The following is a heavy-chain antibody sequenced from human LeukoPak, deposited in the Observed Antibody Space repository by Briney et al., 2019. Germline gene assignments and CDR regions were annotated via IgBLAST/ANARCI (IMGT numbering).Heavy chain of an antibody. V-gene: IGHV4-59*01. J-gene: IGHJ3*02. CDR2: IYYSGST. CDR3: ARGRTRVSLPPDAFDI. CDR1: GGSISSYY. D-gene: IGHD6-13*01. Sequence: SETLSLTCTVSGGSISSYYWSWIRQPPGKGLEWIGYIYYSGSTNYNPSLKSRVTISVDTSKNQFSLKLSSVTAADTAVYYCARGRTRVSLPPDAFDIWGQGTMVTVFS.